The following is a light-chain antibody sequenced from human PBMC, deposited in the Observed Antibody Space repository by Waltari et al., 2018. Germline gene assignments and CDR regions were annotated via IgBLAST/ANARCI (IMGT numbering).Light chain of an antibody. J-gene: IGKJ2*01. CDR3: MQGTHWPYT. Sequence: DVVLTQSPLSLPVTLGQAASIPCKSSQSLVHSDGNPHLTWFRQRPGQSPRRLIYRVSKRDSGVPDRFSGSGSGTDFTLKISRVEAEDIGVYYCMQGTHWPYTFGQGTKLDIK. V-gene: IGKV2-30*02. CDR2: RVS. CDR1: QSLVHSDGNPH.